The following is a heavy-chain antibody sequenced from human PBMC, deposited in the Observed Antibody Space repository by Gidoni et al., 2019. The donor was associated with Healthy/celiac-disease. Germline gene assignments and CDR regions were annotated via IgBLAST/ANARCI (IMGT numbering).Heavy chain of an antibody. CDR3: AREVVCGGDCYSFDY. CDR2: IYYSGST. J-gene: IGHJ4*02. D-gene: IGHD2-21*01. V-gene: IGHV4-31*03. Sequence: QVQLQESGPGLVKPSQTLSLTCTVSGGSISSGGYYWSWIRQHPGKGLEWIGYIYYSGSTYYNPSLKSRVTISVDTSKNQFSLKLSSVTAADTAVYYCAREVVCGGDCYSFDYWGQGTLVTVSS. CDR1: GGSISSGGYY.